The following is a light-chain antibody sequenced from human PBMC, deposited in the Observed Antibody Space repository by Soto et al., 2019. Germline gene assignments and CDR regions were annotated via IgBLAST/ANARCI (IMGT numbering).Light chain of an antibody. V-gene: IGLV2-14*01. Sequence: QSALTQPASVSGSPGQSSSISCTGSSSDVGAYNYVAWYQQQPGKAPKLLIYEVDNRPSGISHRFSGSKSGNTASLTISGLQTEDEADYYCSSYTVINTAVFGGGTKVTVL. CDR1: SSDVGAYNY. J-gene: IGLJ3*02. CDR2: EVD. CDR3: SSYTVINTAV.